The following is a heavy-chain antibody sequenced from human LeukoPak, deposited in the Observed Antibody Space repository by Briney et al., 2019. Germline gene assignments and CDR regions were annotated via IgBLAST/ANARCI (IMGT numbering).Heavy chain of an antibody. CDR2: ISSNGGST. CDR1: GFTFSSYA. V-gene: IGHV3-64*01. D-gene: IGHD4-17*01. CDR3: ASGVYGDYGFIDY. Sequence: PGGSLRLSCAASGFTFSSYAFHWVRQAPGKGLEYVSAISSNGGSTYYANSVKGRFTISRDNPKNTLYLQLGSLRAEDMAVYYRASGVYGDYGFIDYWGQGTLVTVSS. J-gene: IGHJ4*02.